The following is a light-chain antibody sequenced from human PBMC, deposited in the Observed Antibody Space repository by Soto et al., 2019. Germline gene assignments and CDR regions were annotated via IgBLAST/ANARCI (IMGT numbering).Light chain of an antibody. CDR3: QQYNSYSRT. J-gene: IGKJ1*01. V-gene: IGKV1-5*03. Sequence: DIQMTQSPSTLSASVGDRVTITCRASQSINNWLAWYQQKPGKAPKLLIYKASSLESGVPSRFSGSGSGTEFTLTISSLQPDDFVTYYCQQYNSYSRTFGQGTKVEIK. CDR1: QSINNW. CDR2: KAS.